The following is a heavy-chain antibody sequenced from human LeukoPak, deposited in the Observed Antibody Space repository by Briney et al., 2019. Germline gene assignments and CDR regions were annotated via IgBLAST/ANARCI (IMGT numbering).Heavy chain of an antibody. J-gene: IGHJ6*02. V-gene: IGHV1-18*01. CDR2: ISAYNGNT. CDR3: ARSPYYDFWSGYSPYYGMDV. CDR1: GYTFTSYG. D-gene: IGHD3-3*01. Sequence: ASVKVSCEASGYTFTSYGISWVRQAPGQGLEWMGWISAYNGNTNYAQKLQGRVTMTTDTSTSTAYMELGSLRSDDTAVYYCARSPYYDFWSGYSPYYGMDVWGQGTTVTVSS.